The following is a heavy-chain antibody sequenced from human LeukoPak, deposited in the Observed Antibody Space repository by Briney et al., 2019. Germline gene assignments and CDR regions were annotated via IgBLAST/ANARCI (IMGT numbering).Heavy chain of an antibody. CDR1: GGSIRNYY. D-gene: IGHD3-22*01. V-gene: IGHV4-59*08. Sequence: PSETLSLTCSVSGGSIRNYYWTWIRQPPGKGLEWIGHVYHSGSTKYNPSLKSRVTISIDTSKKHFSLKLSSVTAADTAVYYCASRAYYDSSGLDYWGQGILVTVSS. J-gene: IGHJ4*02. CDR2: VYHSGST. CDR3: ASRAYYDSSGLDY.